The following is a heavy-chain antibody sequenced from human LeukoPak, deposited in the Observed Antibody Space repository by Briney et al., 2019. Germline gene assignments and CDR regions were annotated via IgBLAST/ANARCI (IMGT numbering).Heavy chain of an antibody. Sequence: SQTLSLTCTVSGGSISSGSYYWSWIRQPAGKGLEWIGRIYTSGSTNYNPSLKSRVTISVDTSKNQFSLKLSSVTAADTAVYYCAYLVYGYGGNDYYMDVWGKGTTVTVSS. V-gene: IGHV4-61*02. CDR2: IYTSGST. CDR3: AYLVYGYGGNDYYMDV. D-gene: IGHD4-23*01. CDR1: GGSISSGSYY. J-gene: IGHJ6*03.